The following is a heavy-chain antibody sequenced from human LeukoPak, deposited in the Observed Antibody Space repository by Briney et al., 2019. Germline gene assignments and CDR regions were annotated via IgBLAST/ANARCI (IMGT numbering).Heavy chain of an antibody. D-gene: IGHD3-22*01. J-gene: IGHJ4*02. V-gene: IGHV1-8*03. Sequence: ASVKVSCTASGYTFTSYDINWVRQPTGQGLEWMGWMNPNSGNTGYAQKFQGRVTITRNTSISTAYMELSSLRSEATAVYYCARGDYYDSSGYYQDFDYWGQGTLVTVSS. CDR1: GYTFTSYD. CDR3: ARGDYYDSSGYYQDFDY. CDR2: MNPNSGNT.